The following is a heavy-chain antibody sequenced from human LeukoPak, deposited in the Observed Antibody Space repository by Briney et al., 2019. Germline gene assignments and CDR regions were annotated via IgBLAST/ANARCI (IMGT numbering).Heavy chain of an antibody. CDR3: ARDQYAWGDALDI. J-gene: IGHJ3*02. Sequence: ASVKVSCEASGYTLTGFYMHWVRQAPRQGPEWMGWINPNSGDTNYAQKFQGRVTMTRDTSINTAYMELSRLTSDDTAVYYCARDQYAWGDALDIWGQGTMVTVSS. CDR1: GYTLTGFY. D-gene: IGHD7-27*01. CDR2: INPNSGDT. V-gene: IGHV1-2*02.